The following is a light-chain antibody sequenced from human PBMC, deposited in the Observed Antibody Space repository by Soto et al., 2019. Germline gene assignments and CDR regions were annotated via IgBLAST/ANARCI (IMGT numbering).Light chain of an antibody. Sequence: EIVMTQSPATLSVSPGERATLSCRASQSISSNLAWYQQKPGQAPRFLINGASTRATGIPARFSGSGSGTEFTLTINSLQSEDFAVYYCQQYNNWPLTFGGGTKVEIK. CDR3: QQYNNWPLT. V-gene: IGKV3-15*01. CDR1: QSISSN. J-gene: IGKJ4*01. CDR2: GAS.